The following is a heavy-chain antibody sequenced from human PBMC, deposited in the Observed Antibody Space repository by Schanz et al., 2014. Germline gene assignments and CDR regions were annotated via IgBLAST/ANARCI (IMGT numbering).Heavy chain of an antibody. CDR1: GFPFSDYF. V-gene: IGHV3-11*01. J-gene: IGHJ4*02. D-gene: IGHD3-10*01. CDR3: ARIGGSVFDY. CDR2: IGNGGVTI. Sequence: VQLVDSGGGLVKPGGSLRLSCTASGFPFSDYFMAWIRQPPGRGLEWVSYIGNGGVTIYYADSVKGRFTISRDNSKNSLYLQMNSLRAEDTAVYYCARIGGSVFDYWAQGTLVTGSS.